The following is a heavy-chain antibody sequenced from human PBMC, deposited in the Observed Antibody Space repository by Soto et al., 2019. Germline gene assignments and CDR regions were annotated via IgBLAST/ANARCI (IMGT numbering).Heavy chain of an antibody. D-gene: IGHD3-22*01. Sequence: PGGSLRLSCAASGFTFSSYAMSWVRQAPGKGLEWVSAISGSGGSTYYADSVKGRLTISRDNSKNTLYLQMNSLRAEDTAVYYCAKGEDYYDSSGHLFWGQGTLVTVSS. CDR1: GFTFSSYA. J-gene: IGHJ4*02. V-gene: IGHV3-23*01. CDR2: ISGSGGST. CDR3: AKGEDYYDSSGHLF.